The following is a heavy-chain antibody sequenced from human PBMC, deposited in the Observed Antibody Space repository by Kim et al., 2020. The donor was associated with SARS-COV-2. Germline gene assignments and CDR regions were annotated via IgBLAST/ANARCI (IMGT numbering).Heavy chain of an antibody. CDR1: GYTFTNYY. CDR3: HVVSTTDIFDI. J-gene: IGHJ3*02. CDR2: INTNSCDT. D-gene: IGHD2-15*01. Sequence: ASVKVSCKASGYTFTNYYIHWVRQAPGQGLEWMGWINTNSCDTNYEQKFQGKVTMTRDTSITTAYVELSRVTSDDTAVYYCHVVSTTDIFDIWGQGTMVTVSS. V-gene: IGHV1-2*02.